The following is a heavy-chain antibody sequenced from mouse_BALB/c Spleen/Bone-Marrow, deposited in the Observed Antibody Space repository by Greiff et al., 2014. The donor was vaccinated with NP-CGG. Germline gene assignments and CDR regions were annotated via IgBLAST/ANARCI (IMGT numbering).Heavy chain of an antibody. Sequence: VQLQQSGAELVKPGTSVKLSCKASGYTFTTYYLYWGKRRPEQGLEWIGEINPNNGGTNFKEKFKSKATLTVDKSSSTAYMQLSSLTSEDSAVYYCTRGRTWDFDYWGQGTTLTVSS. V-gene: IGHV1S81*02. CDR1: GYTFTTYY. CDR2: INPNNGGT. J-gene: IGHJ2*01. D-gene: IGHD4-1*01. CDR3: TRGRTWDFDY.